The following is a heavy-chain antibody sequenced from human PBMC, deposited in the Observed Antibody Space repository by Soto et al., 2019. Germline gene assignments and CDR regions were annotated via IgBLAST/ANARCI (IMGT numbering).Heavy chain of an antibody. CDR2: ISGSGGNT. Sequence: EVQLLESGGGLVQPGGSLRVSCAASGFTFSAYAMTWVRQAPGKGLEWVSGISGSGGNTYYADSVKGRFTISRDNSENTLFLQMNSLRAEDTAVYYCANDLLRDSYFYYGMDVWGQGTTVTVSS. CDR1: GFTFSAYA. J-gene: IGHJ6*02. V-gene: IGHV3-23*01. CDR3: ANDLLRDSYFYYGMDV. D-gene: IGHD1-26*01.